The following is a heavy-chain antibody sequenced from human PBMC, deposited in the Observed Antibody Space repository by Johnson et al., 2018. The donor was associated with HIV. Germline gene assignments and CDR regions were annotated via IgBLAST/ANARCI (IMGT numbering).Heavy chain of an antibody. CDR3: ARENPFGGDYAAFDM. J-gene: IGHJ3*02. CDR2: FDTAGDT. CDR1: GFTFDDYG. D-gene: IGHD4-17*01. Sequence: VQLVESGGGVVRPGGSLRLSCAASGFTFDDYGMSWVRQAPGKGLEWVSNFDTAGDTYYADSVKGSFTISRENANNALYLQMNSLRAGDKGVDYCARENPFGGDYAAFDMWGQGTMVTVSS. V-gene: IGHV3-13*01.